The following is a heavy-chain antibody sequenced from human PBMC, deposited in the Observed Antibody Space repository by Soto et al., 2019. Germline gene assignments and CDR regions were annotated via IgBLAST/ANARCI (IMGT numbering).Heavy chain of an antibody. CDR3: ARARTP. Sequence: TLEILSLTCTVSGGSIISGGYYWSWIRQHPGKGLEWIGYIYYSGSTYYNPSLKNRVTISVDTSKNQLSLKLSAVTAADTAVYYCARARTPWGQGTRVTVSS. CDR2: IYYSGST. J-gene: IGHJ5*02. V-gene: IGHV4-31*03. CDR1: GGSIISGGYY.